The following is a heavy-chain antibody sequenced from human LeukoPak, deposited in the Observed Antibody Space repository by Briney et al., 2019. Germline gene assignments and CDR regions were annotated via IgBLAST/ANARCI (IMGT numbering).Heavy chain of an antibody. CDR1: GFTFSSYA. D-gene: IGHD3-3*01. V-gene: IGHV3-30-3*01. Sequence: PGRSLRLSCAASGFTFSSYAMRWVRQAPGKGLEWVAVISYDGSNKYYADSVKGRFTISRDNSKNTLYLQMNSLRAEDTAVYYCAREIRFLESNWFDPWGQGTLVTVSS. CDR3: AREIRFLESNWFDP. CDR2: ISYDGSNK. J-gene: IGHJ5*02.